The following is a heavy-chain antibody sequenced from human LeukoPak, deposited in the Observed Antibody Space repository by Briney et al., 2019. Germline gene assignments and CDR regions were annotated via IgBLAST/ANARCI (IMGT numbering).Heavy chain of an antibody. Sequence: PSETLSLTCAVSGGSISSGGYSWSWIRQPPGKGLEWIGYIYHSGSTYYNPSLKSRVTISVDTSKNQFSLKLSSVTAADTAVYYCAGLEYPPSRLQVYYWGQGTLVTVSS. CDR1: GGSISSGGYS. V-gene: IGHV4-30-2*02. J-gene: IGHJ4*02. CDR2: IYHSGST. CDR3: AGLEYPPSRLQVYY. D-gene: IGHD6-6*01.